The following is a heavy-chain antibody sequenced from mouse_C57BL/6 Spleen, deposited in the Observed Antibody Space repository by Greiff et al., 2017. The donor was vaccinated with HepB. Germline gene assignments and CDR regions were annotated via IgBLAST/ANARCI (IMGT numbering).Heavy chain of an antibody. Sequence: EVKLQQSGPELVKPGASVKISCKASGYTFTDYYMNWVKQSHGKSLEWIGDINPNNGGTSYNQKFKGKATLTVDKSSSTAYMELRSLTSEDSAVYYCAVALGNFEDGFDYWGQGTTLTVSS. CDR1: GYTFTDYY. CDR3: AVALGNFEDGFDY. J-gene: IGHJ2*01. V-gene: IGHV1-26*01. CDR2: INPNNGGT. D-gene: IGHD2-1*01.